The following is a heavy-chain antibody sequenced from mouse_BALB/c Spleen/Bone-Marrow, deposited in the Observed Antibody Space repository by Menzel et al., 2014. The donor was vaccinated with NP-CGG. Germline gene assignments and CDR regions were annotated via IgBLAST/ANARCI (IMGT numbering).Heavy chain of an antibody. D-gene: IGHD1-1*01. Sequence: EVQMVESGGGLVQPGGSRKLSCAASGFTFSSFGMHWVRQAPEKGLAWVAYISSGSSTIYYAGTVMGRFTISRDNPKNTLFLQMTSLRSEDAAMYYCARSGSSSGSFDYWGQGTTLTVSS. V-gene: IGHV5-17*02. CDR1: GFTFSSFG. CDR3: ARSGSSSGSFDY. J-gene: IGHJ2*01. CDR2: ISSGSSTI.